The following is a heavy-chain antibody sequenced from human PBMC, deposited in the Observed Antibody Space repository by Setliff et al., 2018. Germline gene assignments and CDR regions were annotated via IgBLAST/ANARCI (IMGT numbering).Heavy chain of an antibody. Sequence: ASETLSLTCTVSGGSISSGDYYWSWIRQPPGKGLEWIGYIYSSGSTYYNPSLKSRVSISVGTSKNQFSLKLSSVTAADTAVYYCARESRYYYDNLGTLDYWGQGTLVTVSS. V-gene: IGHV4-30-4*08. D-gene: IGHD3-22*01. CDR2: IYSSGST. CDR1: GGSISSGDYY. CDR3: ARESRYYYDNLGTLDY. J-gene: IGHJ4*02.